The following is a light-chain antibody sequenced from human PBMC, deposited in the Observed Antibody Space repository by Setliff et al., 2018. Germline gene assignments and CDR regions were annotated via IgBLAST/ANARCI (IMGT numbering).Light chain of an antibody. CDR3: AAWDDGLNGQVL. V-gene: IGLV1-47*01. CDR2: RDN. CDR1: GSNIGKNY. Sequence: QSVLTQPPSVSGTPGQRVTIICSGSGSNIGKNYVNWYQQLPGTTPKLLIYRDNQRPLGVPDRISGSKSGTSASLAISGLRSEDEADYYCAAWDDGLNGQVLFGGGTKVTVL. J-gene: IGLJ2*01.